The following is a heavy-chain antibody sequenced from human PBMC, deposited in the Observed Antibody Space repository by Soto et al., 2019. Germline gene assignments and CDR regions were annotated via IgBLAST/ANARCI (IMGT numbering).Heavy chain of an antibody. Sequence: VQLLESGGGLVQPGGSLRLSCAASGFTFSSYAMSWVRQAPGKGLEWVSAISGSGGSTYYADSVKGRFTISRDNSKNTLYLQMNSLRAEDTAVYYCAKVYSSGWYGREDYFDYWGQGTLVTVSS. V-gene: IGHV3-23*01. CDR1: GFTFSSYA. CDR3: AKVYSSGWYGREDYFDY. CDR2: ISGSGGST. J-gene: IGHJ4*02. D-gene: IGHD6-19*01.